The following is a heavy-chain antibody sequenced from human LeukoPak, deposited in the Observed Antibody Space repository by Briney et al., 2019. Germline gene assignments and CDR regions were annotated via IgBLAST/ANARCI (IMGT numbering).Heavy chain of an antibody. CDR2: IYYSGST. J-gene: IGHJ4*02. Sequence: SETLSLTCTVSGGSISSSSYYWGWIRQPPGKGLEWIGSIYYSGSTYYNPSLKSRVTISVDTSKNQFSLKLSSVTAADTAVYYCARRDCSGGSCPGAYFDYWGQGTLVTVSS. V-gene: IGHV4-39*01. CDR3: ARRDCSGGSCPGAYFDY. CDR1: GGSISSSSYY. D-gene: IGHD2-15*01.